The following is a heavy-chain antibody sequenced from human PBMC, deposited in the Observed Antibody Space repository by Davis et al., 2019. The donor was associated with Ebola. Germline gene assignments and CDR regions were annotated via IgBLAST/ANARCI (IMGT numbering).Heavy chain of an antibody. Sequence: SVQVSCKASGGTFSSYAISWVRQAPGQGLEWMGRIIPILGIANYAQKFQGRVTITADKSTSTAYMELSSLRSEDTAVYYCARRVGARSGFGNWGQGTLVTVSS. CDR2: IIPILGIA. CDR1: GGTFSSYA. CDR3: ARRVGARSGFGN. D-gene: IGHD1-26*01. J-gene: IGHJ4*02. V-gene: IGHV1-69*04.